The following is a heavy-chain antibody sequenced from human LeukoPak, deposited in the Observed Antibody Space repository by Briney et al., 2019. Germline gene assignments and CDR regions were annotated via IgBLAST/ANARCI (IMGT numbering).Heavy chain of an antibody. CDR2: VYYSGST. CDR3: ARQTGSGLFILP. D-gene: IGHD3/OR15-3a*01. Sequence: SETLSLTCTVSGGSINTNSFSWGWLRQPPGKGLEWIGTVYYSGSTYSTAALQSRVTISVDTSKNKFSLKLASVTAADTAVYYCARQTGSGLFILPGGQGTLVTVSS. J-gene: IGHJ4*02. V-gene: IGHV4-39*01. CDR1: GGSINTNSFS.